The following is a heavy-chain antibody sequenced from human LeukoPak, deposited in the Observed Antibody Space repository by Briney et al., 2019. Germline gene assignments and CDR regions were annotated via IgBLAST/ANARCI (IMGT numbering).Heavy chain of an antibody. CDR2: ISGSGGST. CDR1: GFTFSSYA. Sequence: GGSPRLSCAASGFTFSSYAMSWVRQAPGKGLEWVSGISGSGGSTYHADSVKGRFTISRDNAKNTLYLHMNSLRGEDTAVYYCAAGLIMVTAFDYWGQGTRVTVSS. CDR3: AAGLIMVTAFDY. D-gene: IGHD2-21*02. V-gene: IGHV3-23*01. J-gene: IGHJ4*02.